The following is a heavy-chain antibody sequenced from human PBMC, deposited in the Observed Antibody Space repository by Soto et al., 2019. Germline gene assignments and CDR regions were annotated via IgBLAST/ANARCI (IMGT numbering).Heavy chain of an antibody. Sequence: EVQLLESGGGLVQPGGSLRLSCAASGFTFSSYAMSWVRQAPGKGLEWVSPISGSGGSTYYADSVKGRFTISRDNSKNTLYLQMNRLRAEDTAVYYCAKTKPTIGYSSSWSRSGGFDPWGQGTLVTVSS. CDR2: ISGSGGST. CDR3: AKTKPTIGYSSSWSRSGGFDP. J-gene: IGHJ5*02. D-gene: IGHD6-13*01. CDR1: GFTFSSYA. V-gene: IGHV3-23*01.